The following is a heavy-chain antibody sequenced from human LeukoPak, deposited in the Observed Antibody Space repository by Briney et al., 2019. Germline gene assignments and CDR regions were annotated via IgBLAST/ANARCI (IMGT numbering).Heavy chain of an antibody. CDR1: GYTFTSYD. D-gene: IGHD4-11*01. CDR2: MNPNSGNT. CDR3: ARGGYSNYVRFDFSRSVDYYYGMDV. J-gene: IGHJ6*02. V-gene: IGHV1-8*01. Sequence: ASVKVSCKASGYTFTSYDINWVRQATGQGLEWMGWMNPNSGNTGYAQKFQGRVTMTRNTSISTAYMELSSLRSEDTAVYYCARGGYSNYVRFDFSRSVDYYYGMDVWGQGTTVTVSS.